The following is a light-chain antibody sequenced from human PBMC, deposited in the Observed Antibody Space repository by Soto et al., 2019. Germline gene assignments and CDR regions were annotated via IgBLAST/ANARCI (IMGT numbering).Light chain of an antibody. CDR1: QGIKDD. J-gene: IGKJ4*01. CDR2: TAS. Sequence: AIQMTQSPSSLSASVGDRVTITCRASQGIKDDLGWYQQKPGKAPKLLIYTASNLQSGVPSRFSGTGSGTDFTLTISSLQPEDFATYYCLQDHNYPLTFGGGTKVEIK. CDR3: LQDHNYPLT. V-gene: IGKV1-6*01.